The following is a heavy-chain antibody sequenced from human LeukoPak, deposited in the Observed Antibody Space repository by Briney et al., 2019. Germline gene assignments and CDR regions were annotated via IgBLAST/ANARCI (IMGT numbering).Heavy chain of an antibody. CDR3: ARDDRGYYHSIWGSYRYTGLDY. CDR2: INPNSGGT. D-gene: IGHD3-16*02. V-gene: IGHV1-2*02. Sequence: ASVKVSCKASGYTFTGYYMHWVRQAPGQGLEWMGWINPNSGGTNYAQKFQGRVTMTRDTSISTAYMELSRLRSDDTAVYYCARDDRGYYHSIWGSYRYTGLDYWGQGTLVTVSS. J-gene: IGHJ4*02. CDR1: GYTFTGYY.